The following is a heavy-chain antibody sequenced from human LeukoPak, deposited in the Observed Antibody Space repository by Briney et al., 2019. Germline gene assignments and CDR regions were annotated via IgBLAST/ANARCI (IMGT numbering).Heavy chain of an antibody. D-gene: IGHD6-19*01. V-gene: IGHV4-59*01. CDR3: ARGYSSGWCETTDGYYFDY. Sequence: PSETLSLTCTVSGGSISSYYWSWIRQPPGKGLEWIGYIYYSGSTNYNPSLKSRVTISVDTSKNQFSLKLSSVTAADTAVYYCARGYSSGWCETTDGYYFDYWGQGTLVTVSS. CDR2: IYYSGST. CDR1: GGSISSYY. J-gene: IGHJ4*02.